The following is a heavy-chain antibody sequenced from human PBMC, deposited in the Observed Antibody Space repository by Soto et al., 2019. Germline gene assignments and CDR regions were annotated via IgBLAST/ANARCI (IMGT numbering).Heavy chain of an antibody. V-gene: IGHV3-66*01. D-gene: IGHD3-16*01. CDR3: ARDPWAADY. J-gene: IGHJ4*02. CDR2: IYSGGST. CDR1: GFTVSTKY. Sequence: EVQLVESGGGLVQPGGSLRLSCAASGFTVSTKYMSWVRQAPGKGLEWVSVIYSGGSTFYADSMRGRFTISRDNTKNTVNLQMNSLRAGDTAVYYCARDPWAADYWGQGTLVTVSS.